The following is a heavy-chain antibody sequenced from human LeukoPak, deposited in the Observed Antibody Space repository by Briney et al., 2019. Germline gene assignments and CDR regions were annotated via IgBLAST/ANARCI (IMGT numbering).Heavy chain of an antibody. Sequence: GGSLRLSCAASGFTLSNVWMTWVRQAPGKGLEWVGRIKGEGGTTDYAAPVKGRFTISRDDPKNTLYLQMNSLKTEDTAVYYCTTTRGASTVNIGYYGMDVWGQGTTVTVSS. CDR1: GFTLSNVW. J-gene: IGHJ6*02. CDR2: IKGEGGTT. V-gene: IGHV3-15*01. D-gene: IGHD4-17*01. CDR3: TTTRGASTVNIGYYGMDV.